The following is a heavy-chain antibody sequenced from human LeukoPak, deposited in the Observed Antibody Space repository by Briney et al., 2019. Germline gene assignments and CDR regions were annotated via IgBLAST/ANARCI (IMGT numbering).Heavy chain of an antibody. CDR1: GFTFSSYG. CDR2: ISYDGSNK. V-gene: IGHV3-30*03. Sequence: GGSLRLSCAASGFTFSSYGMHWVRQAPGKGLEWVAVISYDGSNKYYADSVKGRFTISRDNAKNSLYLQMNSLRAEDTDVYYCARVPVYGSGSYYNDYWGQGTLVTVSS. J-gene: IGHJ4*02. CDR3: ARVPVYGSGSYYNDY. D-gene: IGHD3-10*01.